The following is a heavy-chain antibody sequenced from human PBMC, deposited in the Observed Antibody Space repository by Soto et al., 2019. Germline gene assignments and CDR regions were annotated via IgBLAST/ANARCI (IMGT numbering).Heavy chain of an antibody. Sequence: SETLSLTCTVSGGSISSYYWSWIRQPPGKGLEWIGYIYYSGSTNYTPSLKSRVTISVDTSKNQFSLKLSSVTAADTAVYYCARAVSSSWYYYYYYGMDVWGQGTTVTV. J-gene: IGHJ6*02. CDR1: GGSISSYY. V-gene: IGHV4-59*01. D-gene: IGHD6-13*01. CDR2: IYYSGST. CDR3: ARAVSSSWYYYYYYGMDV.